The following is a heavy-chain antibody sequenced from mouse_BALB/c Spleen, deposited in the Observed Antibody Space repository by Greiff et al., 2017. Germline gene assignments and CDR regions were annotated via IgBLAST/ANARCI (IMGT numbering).Heavy chain of an antibody. CDR3: TRGAYYDAY. J-gene: IGHJ3*01. CDR1: GYTFTSYY. D-gene: IGHD1-1*01. Sequence: QVQLQQSGAELVKPGASVKLSCKASGYTFTSYYMYWVKQRPGQGLEWIGEINPSNGGTNFNEKFKSKATLTVDKSSSTAYMQLSSLTSEDSAVYYCTRGAYYDAYWGQGTLVTVSA. V-gene: IGHV1S81*02. CDR2: INPSNGGT.